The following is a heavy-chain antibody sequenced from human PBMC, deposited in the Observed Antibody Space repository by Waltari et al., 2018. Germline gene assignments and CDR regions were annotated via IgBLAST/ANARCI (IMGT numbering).Heavy chain of an antibody. CDR3: ATAGNYRFDF. J-gene: IGHJ4*02. CDR1: GVTFSDTG. D-gene: IGHD1-26*01. Sequence: EVQLVESGGGLVQPGGSLRLSCAVSGVTFSDTGINWVRQTPGKGLMWVSRINPDGRTTNYADSVTGRFTISRDNAKNMVYLQMHSLGAEDTAVYYCATAGNYRFDFWGQGTLVTVSP. V-gene: IGHV3-74*01. CDR2: INPDGRTT.